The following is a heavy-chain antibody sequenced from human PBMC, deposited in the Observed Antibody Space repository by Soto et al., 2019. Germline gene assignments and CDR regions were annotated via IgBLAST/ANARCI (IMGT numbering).Heavy chain of an antibody. CDR3: AREGGYESPHGC. D-gene: IGHD5-12*01. CDR1: GGFIINGDYH. CDR2: TYPSGST. V-gene: IGHV4-30-4*01. J-gene: IGHJ4*02. Sequence: SETLSLNCTVPGGFIINGDYHWSWIREPPGKGLEWIEYTYPSGSTYYNASLRSRVTISIDASKIQVSLKLNSVTAADTSVYYWAREGGYESPHGCWGQGTLVTVSS.